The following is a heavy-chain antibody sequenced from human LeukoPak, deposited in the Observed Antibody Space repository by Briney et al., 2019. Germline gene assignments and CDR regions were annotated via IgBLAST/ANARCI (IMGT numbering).Heavy chain of an antibody. CDR3: AKDPGYSSSWYTDYNWFDP. J-gene: IGHJ5*02. CDR2: ISGSGGST. CDR1: GFTFSSYA. V-gene: IGHV3-23*01. Sequence: GGSLRLSCAASGFTFSSYAVSWVRQAPGKGLEWVSAISGSGGSTYYADSVKGRFTISRDNSKNTLYLQMNSLRAEDTAVYYCAKDPGYSSSWYTDYNWFDPWGQGTLVTVSS. D-gene: IGHD6-13*01.